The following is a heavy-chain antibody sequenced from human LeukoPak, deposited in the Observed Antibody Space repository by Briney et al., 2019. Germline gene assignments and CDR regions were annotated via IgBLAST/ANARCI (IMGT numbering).Heavy chain of an antibody. D-gene: IGHD3-10*01. CDR2: ISSNGGST. CDR3: AKVSGKNAFDI. CDR1: GFTFSSYA. V-gene: IGHV3-64*04. Sequence: GGSLRLSCSASGFTFSSYAMHWVRQAPGKGLEYVSAISSNGGSTYYADSVKGRFTISRDNSKNTLYLQMNSLRAEDTAVYYCAKVSGKNAFDIWGQGTMVTVSS. J-gene: IGHJ3*02.